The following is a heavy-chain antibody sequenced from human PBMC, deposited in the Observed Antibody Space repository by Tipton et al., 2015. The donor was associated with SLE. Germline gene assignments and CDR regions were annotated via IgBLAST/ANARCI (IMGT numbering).Heavy chain of an antibody. CDR2: TYYRSKWYT. CDR3: ARVLWSSDAFDI. J-gene: IGHJ3*02. CDR1: GDSVSSNSAA. D-gene: IGHD3-3*01. V-gene: IGHV6-1*01. Sequence: PGLVKHSQTLSLTCAISGDSVSSNSAAWNWIRQSPSSGLEWLGRTYYRSKWYTEYAGSVRSRITINPDTSKNQFSLQLTSVTPEDTAVYYCARVLWSSDAFDIWGQGTMVTVSS.